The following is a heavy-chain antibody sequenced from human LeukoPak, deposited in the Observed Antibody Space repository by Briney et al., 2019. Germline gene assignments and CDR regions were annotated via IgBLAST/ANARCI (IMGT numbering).Heavy chain of an antibody. V-gene: IGHV4-34*01. Sequence: SETLSLTCAVYGGSFTGYYWTWIRQPPGKGLECIGEIAHTGSTNYNPSLKSRVTISMDTSRNEFSLQLTSLTAADTAVYYCARVLRGYSYGPFDYWGQGTLVTVSS. D-gene: IGHD5-18*01. CDR1: GGSFTGYY. CDR3: ARVLRGYSYGPFDY. CDR2: IAHTGST. J-gene: IGHJ4*02.